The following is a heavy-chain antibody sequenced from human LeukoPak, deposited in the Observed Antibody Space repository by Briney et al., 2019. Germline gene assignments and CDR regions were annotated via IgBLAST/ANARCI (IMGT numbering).Heavy chain of an antibody. D-gene: IGHD2-2*01. CDR1: GGSISSYY. J-gene: IGHJ3*02. CDR3: ARGPPDCSSTSCYAFDAFDI. V-gene: IGHV4-39*07. Sequence: SETLSLTCTVSGGSISSYYWSWIRQPPGKGLEWIGSMYSSGSTYYNPSLKSRVTISVDTSKNQFSLKLSSVTAADTAVYYCARGPPDCSSTSCYAFDAFDIWGQGTMVTVSS. CDR2: MYSSGST.